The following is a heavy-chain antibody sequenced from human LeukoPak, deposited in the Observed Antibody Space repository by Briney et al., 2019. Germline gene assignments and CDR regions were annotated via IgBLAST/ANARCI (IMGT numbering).Heavy chain of an antibody. CDR1: GYTFTSYG. J-gene: IGHJ3*02. V-gene: IGHV1-46*01. Sequence: ASVKVSCKASGYTFTSYGISWVRQAPGQGLEWMGIINPSGGSTSYAQRFQGRVTMTRDTSTSTVYMELSSLRSEDTAVYYCARGWLTGYYGDGWAFDIWGQGTMVTVSS. CDR2: INPSGGST. CDR3: ARGWLTGYYGDGWAFDI. D-gene: IGHD3-9*01.